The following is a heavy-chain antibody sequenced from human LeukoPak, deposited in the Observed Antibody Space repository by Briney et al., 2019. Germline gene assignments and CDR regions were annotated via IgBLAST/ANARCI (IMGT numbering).Heavy chain of an antibody. CDR3: ARDIARDFWSGYYTGSLDY. J-gene: IGHJ4*02. CDR2: ISYDGSNK. Sequence: TGGSLRLSCAASGFTFSSYAMHWVRQAPGKGLEWVAVISYDGSNKYYADSVKGRFTISRDNSKNTLYLQMNSLRAEDTAVYYCARDIARDFWSGYYTGSLDYWGQGTLVTVSS. CDR1: GFTFSSYA. D-gene: IGHD3-3*01. V-gene: IGHV3-30-3*01.